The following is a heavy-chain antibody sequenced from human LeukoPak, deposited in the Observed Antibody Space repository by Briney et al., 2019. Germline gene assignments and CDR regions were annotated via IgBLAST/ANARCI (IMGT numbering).Heavy chain of an antibody. CDR1: GGSISSSSYY. J-gene: IGHJ5*02. CDR3: ARSPRCSGGSCYPNWFDP. V-gene: IGHV4-39*07. Sequence: SETLSLTCTVSGGSISSSSYYWGWIRQPPGKGLEWIGSIYYSGSTYYNPSLKSRVTISVDTSKNRFSLKLSSVTAADTAVYYCARSPRCSGGSCYPNWFDPWGQGTLVTVSS. D-gene: IGHD2-15*01. CDR2: IYYSGST.